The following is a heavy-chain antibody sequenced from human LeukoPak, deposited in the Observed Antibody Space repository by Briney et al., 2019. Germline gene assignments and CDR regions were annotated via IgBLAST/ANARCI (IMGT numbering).Heavy chain of an antibody. Sequence: SQTLSHTCVISGDSVSSNSAAWNWIRQSPSRGLEWLGRTYYRSKWNKDYAVAVKSRMTINPDTSKNQFSLQLSSVTPEDTAVYYCARGSWYNLGWYRYYYYYYMDVWGKGTTVTVSS. CDR1: GDSVSSNSAA. V-gene: IGHV6-1*01. CDR3: ARGSWYNLGWYRYYYYYYMDV. D-gene: IGHD6-19*01. CDR2: TYYRSKWNK. J-gene: IGHJ6*03.